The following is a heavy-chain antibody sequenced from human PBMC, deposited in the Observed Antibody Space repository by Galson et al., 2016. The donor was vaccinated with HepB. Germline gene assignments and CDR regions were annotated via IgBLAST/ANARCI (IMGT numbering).Heavy chain of an antibody. CDR2: ISRKTEGATT. CDR3: ATLSLVLANGQVPY. V-gene: IGHV3-15*07. D-gene: IGHD2-8*01. J-gene: IGHJ4*02. Sequence: SLRLSCAASGFSFNNVWMNWVRQAPGKGLEWVGRISRKTEGATTDYAAPVKGRFTISRDDSRNTLYLKMNSLKTEDTAVYYCATLSLVLANGQVPYCGQGTLVPVSS. CDR1: GFSFNNVW.